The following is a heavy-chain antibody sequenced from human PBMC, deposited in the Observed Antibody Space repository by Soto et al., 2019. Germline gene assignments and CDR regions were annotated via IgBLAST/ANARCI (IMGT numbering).Heavy chain of an antibody. D-gene: IGHD5-18*01. J-gene: IGHJ4*02. CDR3: ARAGQAMVRIDY. CDR2: IYYSGST. Sequence: SETLSLTCTVSGGSISSYHWSWIRQPPGKGLEWIGYIYYSGSTNYNPSLKSRVTISVDTSKNQFSLKLSSVTAADTDVYYCARAGQAMVRIDYWGQGTLVTVSS. CDR1: GGSISSYH. V-gene: IGHV4-59*01.